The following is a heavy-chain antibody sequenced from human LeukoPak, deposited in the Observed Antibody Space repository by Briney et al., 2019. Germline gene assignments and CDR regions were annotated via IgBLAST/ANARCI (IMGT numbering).Heavy chain of an antibody. CDR2: IYTSGST. Sequence: MPSETLSLTCTVSGGSISSYYWSWIRRPAGKGLEWIGRIYTSGSTNYNPSLKSRVTMSVDTSKNQFSLKLSSVTAADTAVYYCARDALYDFWSGIMGNWFDPWGQGTLVTVSS. J-gene: IGHJ5*02. D-gene: IGHD3-3*01. CDR3: ARDALYDFWSGIMGNWFDP. V-gene: IGHV4-4*07. CDR1: GGSISSYY.